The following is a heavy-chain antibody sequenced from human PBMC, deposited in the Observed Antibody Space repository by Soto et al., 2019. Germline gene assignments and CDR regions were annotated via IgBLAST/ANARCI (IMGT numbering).Heavy chain of an antibody. Sequence: WTWIRQPPGKGLEWIGFIFFTGSTFYNTSLKSRPSIALDTSKNLFSLTLSSVTAADTAIYYCARGTAGAAPAGLDYWGQGTLVTVSS. D-gene: IGHD6-13*01. CDR2: IFFTGST. V-gene: IGHV4-31*02. J-gene: IGHJ4*02. CDR3: ARGTAGAAPAGLDY.